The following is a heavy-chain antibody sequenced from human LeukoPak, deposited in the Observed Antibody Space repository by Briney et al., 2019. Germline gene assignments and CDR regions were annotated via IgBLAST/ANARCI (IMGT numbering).Heavy chain of an antibody. Sequence: SSETLSLTCTVSGGSISSYYWSWIRQPPGKGLEWIGYIYYSGSTNYNPSLKSRVTISVDGSNNQFFLNLTSVTAADTAVYYCARHAFNSPISSWYYWGQGTLVTVSS. J-gene: IGHJ4*02. CDR3: ARHAFNSPISSWYY. D-gene: IGHD6-13*01. CDR1: GGSISSYY. V-gene: IGHV4-59*08. CDR2: IYYSGST.